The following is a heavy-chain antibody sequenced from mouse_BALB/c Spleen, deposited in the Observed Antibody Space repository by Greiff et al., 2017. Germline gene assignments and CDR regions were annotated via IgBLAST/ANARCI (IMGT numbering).Heavy chain of an antibody. D-gene: IGHD1-2*01. V-gene: IGHV1-7*01. CDR2: INPSTGYT. Sequence: QVQLQQSGAELAKPGASVKMSCKASGYTFTSYWMHWVKQRPGQGLEWIGYINPSTGYTEYNQKFKDKATLTADKSSSTAYMQLSSLTSEDSAVYYCARRRFTTATWFAYWGQGTLVTVSA. CDR1: GYTFTSYW. J-gene: IGHJ3*01. CDR3: ARRRFTTATWFAY.